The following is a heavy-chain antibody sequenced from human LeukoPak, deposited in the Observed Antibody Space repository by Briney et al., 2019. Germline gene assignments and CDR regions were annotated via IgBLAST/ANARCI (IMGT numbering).Heavy chain of an antibody. Sequence: PSETLSLTCTVSGGSISSYYWSWIRQPAGKGLEWIGRIYTSGSTNYNPSLKSRVTMSVDTSKNQFSLKLSSVTAADTAVYYCARGGLRRLGELSLYGRFYFDYWGQGTLVTVSS. J-gene: IGHJ4*02. D-gene: IGHD3-16*02. CDR3: ARGGLRRLGELSLYGRFYFDY. CDR1: GGSISSYY. CDR2: IYTSGST. V-gene: IGHV4-4*07.